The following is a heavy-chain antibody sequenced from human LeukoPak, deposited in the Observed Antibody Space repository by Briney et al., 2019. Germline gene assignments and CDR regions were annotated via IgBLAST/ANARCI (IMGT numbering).Heavy chain of an antibody. CDR1: GYTFTGYY. V-gene: IGHV1-2*02. CDR2: INPNSGGT. J-gene: IGHJ6*02. Sequence: ASVKVSCKASGYTFTGYYMRWVRQAPGQGLEWMGWINPNSGGTNYAQEFQGRVTMTRDTSISTAYMELSRLRSDDTAVYYCARDSVWNDWVYYYYGMDVWGQGTTVTVSS. CDR3: ARDSVWNDWVYYYYGMDV. D-gene: IGHD1-1*01.